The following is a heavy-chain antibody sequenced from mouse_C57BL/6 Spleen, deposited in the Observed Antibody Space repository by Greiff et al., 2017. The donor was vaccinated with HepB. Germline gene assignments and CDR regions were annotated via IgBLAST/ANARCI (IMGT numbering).Heavy chain of an antibody. CDR1: GYTFTDYE. J-gene: IGHJ1*03. D-gene: IGHD3-3*01. CDR2: IDPETGGT. Sequence: VQLQQSGAELVRPGASVTLSCKASGYTFTDYEMHWVKQTPVHGLEWIGAIDPETGGTAYNQKFKGKAILTADKSSSTAYMELRSLTSEDSAVYYCTRDSYEGYFDVWGTGTTVTVSS. CDR3: TRDSYEGYFDV. V-gene: IGHV1-15*01.